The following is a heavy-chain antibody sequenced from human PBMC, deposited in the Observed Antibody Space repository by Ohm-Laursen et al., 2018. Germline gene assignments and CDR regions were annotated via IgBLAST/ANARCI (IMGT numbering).Heavy chain of an antibody. CDR3: SRDYLSI. V-gene: IGHV3-7*01. D-gene: IGHD2/OR15-2a*01. CDR1: GFTFSSYA. J-gene: IGHJ3*01. CDR2: INRDGGSE. Sequence: SLRLSCAASGFTFSSYAMSWVRQAPGKGLEWVANINRDGGSESYVDSVQGRFTISRDNAKNLLYLQMNNLRAEDTAMYYCSRDYLSIWGQGTLVTVSS.